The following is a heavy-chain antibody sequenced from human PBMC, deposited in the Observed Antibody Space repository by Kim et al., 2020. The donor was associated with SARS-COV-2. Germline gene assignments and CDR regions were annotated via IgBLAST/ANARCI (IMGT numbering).Heavy chain of an antibody. J-gene: IGHJ4*02. CDR3: ASHFRGTIIRFLGLFQFDY. CDR2: VYYTGST. CDR1: GASISSSGYY. Sequence: SETLSLTCTVSGASISSSGYYWGWIRQPPGKGLEWIGSVYYTGSTYYNPSLKSRVTISVDTSKNQFSLKLSSVTAADTAVYYCASHFRGTIIRFLGLFQFDYWGQGTLVTVSS. V-gene: IGHV4-39*01. D-gene: IGHD3-3*01.